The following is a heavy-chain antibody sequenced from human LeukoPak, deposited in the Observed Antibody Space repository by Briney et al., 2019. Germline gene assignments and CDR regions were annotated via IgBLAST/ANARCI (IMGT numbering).Heavy chain of an antibody. D-gene: IGHD3-9*01. CDR2: IYYSGST. CDR3: ARENGYYDILTGSATIDP. CDR1: GGSISSYY. V-gene: IGHV4-59*01. J-gene: IGHJ5*02. Sequence: SETLSLTCTVSGGSISSYYWSWIRQPPGKGLEWIGYIYYSGSTNYNPSLKSRVTISVDTSKNQFSLKLSSVTAADTAVYYCARENGYYDILTGSATIDPWGQGTLVTVSS.